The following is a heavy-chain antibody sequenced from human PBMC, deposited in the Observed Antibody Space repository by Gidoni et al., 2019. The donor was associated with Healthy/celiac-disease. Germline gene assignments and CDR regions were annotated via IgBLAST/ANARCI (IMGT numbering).Heavy chain of an antibody. CDR3: ATMYYYDSSGYFAAGADAFDI. V-gene: IGHV1-69*01. J-gene: IGHJ3*02. Sequence: QVQLVQSGAEVKKPGSSVKVSCKASGGTFSSYAISWVRQAPGQELEWMGGIIPIFGTANYAQKFQGRVTITADESTSTAYMELSSLRSEDTAVYYCATMYYYDSSGYFAAGADAFDIWGQGTMVTVSS. CDR1: GGTFSSYA. D-gene: IGHD3-22*01. CDR2: IIPIFGTA.